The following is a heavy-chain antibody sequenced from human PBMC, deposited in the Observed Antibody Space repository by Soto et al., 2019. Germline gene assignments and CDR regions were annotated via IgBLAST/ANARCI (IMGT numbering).Heavy chain of an antibody. CDR3: AKATTRFLEPKFDY. D-gene: IGHD3-3*01. Sequence: QVQLVESGGGVVQPGRSLRLSCEASGFTFSIYGMHWVRQAPGKGLEWVAVISYDGSNKYSVDSVKGRFTTSRDNSKNMLYLQMNSLRGEDTAVYYCAKATTRFLEPKFDYWGQGALVTVSS. CDR1: GFTFSIYG. J-gene: IGHJ4*02. V-gene: IGHV3-30*18. CDR2: ISYDGSNK.